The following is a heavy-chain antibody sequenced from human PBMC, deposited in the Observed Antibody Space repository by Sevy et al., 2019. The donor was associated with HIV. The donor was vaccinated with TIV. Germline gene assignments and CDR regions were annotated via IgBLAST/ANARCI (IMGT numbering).Heavy chain of an antibody. CDR2: IYTSGST. V-gene: IGHV4-4*07. CDR1: GGSISSYY. Sequence: SETLSLTCTVSGGSISSYYWSWIRQPAGKGLEWIGRIYTSGSTNYNPSLKSRVTMSVDTSKNQFSLKLSSVTAADTAVYYCARAHHYDFWRGYFWFDPWGQGTLVTVSS. J-gene: IGHJ5*02. CDR3: ARAHHYDFWRGYFWFDP. D-gene: IGHD3-3*01.